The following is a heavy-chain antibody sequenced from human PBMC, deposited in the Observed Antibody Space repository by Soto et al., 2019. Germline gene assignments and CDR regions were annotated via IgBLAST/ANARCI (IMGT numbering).Heavy chain of an antibody. CDR2: ISGSGGST. J-gene: IGHJ4*02. V-gene: IGHV3-23*04. CDR3: AKDRSLSDY. CDR1: GFTFSSYA. Sequence: VQLVESGGGVVRPGRSLSLSCEASGFTFSSYAMSWVRQAPGKGLEWVSAISGSGGSTYYADSVKGRFTISRDNSKNTLYLQMNSLRAEDTAVYYCAKDRSLSDYWGQGTLVTVSS.